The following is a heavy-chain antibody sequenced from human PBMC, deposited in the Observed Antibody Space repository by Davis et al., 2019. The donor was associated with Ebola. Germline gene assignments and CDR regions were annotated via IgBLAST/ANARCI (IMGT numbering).Heavy chain of an antibody. J-gene: IGHJ4*02. CDR3: ARAQFPTTSDH. CDR1: AYTFTNYG. D-gene: IGHD1-1*01. Sequence: ASVKVSCKASAYTFTNYGLTWVRHAPGQGLEWMGWINPHNGNTNYAQNVQGRVTMTTVTSTSTAYMEVGSLRSDDTAVYYCARAQFPTTSDHWGQGTLVTVSS. CDR2: INPHNGNT. V-gene: IGHV1-18*04.